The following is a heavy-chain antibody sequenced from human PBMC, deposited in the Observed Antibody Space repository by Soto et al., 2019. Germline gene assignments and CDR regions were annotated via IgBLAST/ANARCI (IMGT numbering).Heavy chain of an antibody. Sequence: QVQLVQSGAEVKKPGASVKVSCKASGYTFTSYGISWVRQAPGQGLEWMGWISAYNGNTNYAQKLQGRDTMTTDTSTSTAYMELRSLKSDDTAVYYCARFSERVVAATPAYWGQGTLVTVSS. D-gene: IGHD2-15*01. CDR2: ISAYNGNT. V-gene: IGHV1-18*01. CDR1: GYTFTSYG. J-gene: IGHJ4*02. CDR3: ARFSERVVAATPAY.